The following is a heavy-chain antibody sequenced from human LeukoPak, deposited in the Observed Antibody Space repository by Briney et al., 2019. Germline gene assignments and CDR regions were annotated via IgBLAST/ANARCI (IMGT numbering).Heavy chain of an antibody. J-gene: IGHJ4*02. V-gene: IGHV4-59*01. CDR3: SGVRYDFWSGYSQPIDY. Sequence: SETLSLTCTVSDDSITTYYWTWIRQPPGKGLEWIGYVDHTGSTKFNPSLNGRVSISRDTTNNIFSLRLRSVTAADTAVYYCSGVRYDFWSGYSQPIDYWGQGILVTVSS. CDR2: VDHTGST. D-gene: IGHD3-3*01. CDR1: DDSITTYY.